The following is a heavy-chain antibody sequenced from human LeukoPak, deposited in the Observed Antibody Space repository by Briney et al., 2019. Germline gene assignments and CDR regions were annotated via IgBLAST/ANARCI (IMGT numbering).Heavy chain of an antibody. CDR3: ASKPGYSSGWYDY. J-gene: IGHJ4*02. CDR2: ISYDGSNK. V-gene: IGHV3-30*03. Sequence: GGSLRLSCAASGFTFSSYGMHWVRQAPGKGLEWVAVISYDGSNKYYADSVKGRFTISRDNSKNTLYLQMNSLRAEDTAVYYCASKPGYSSGWYDYWGQGTLVTVSS. CDR1: GFTFSSYG. D-gene: IGHD6-19*01.